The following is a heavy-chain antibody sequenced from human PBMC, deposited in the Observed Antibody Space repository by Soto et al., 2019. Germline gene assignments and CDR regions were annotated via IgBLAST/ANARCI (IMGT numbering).Heavy chain of an antibody. D-gene: IGHD3-10*01. CDR2: LTGSSSNI. Sequence: GGSLRLSCAASGFSFRNYAMSWVRQAPGKGLEWISTLTGSSSNIYYADSVKGRFAISRDNSRNTLYLQMNSLTAEDTAVYYCANGRATYGLLTHDYWGQGTLVTVS. CDR1: GFSFRNYA. J-gene: IGHJ4*02. V-gene: IGHV3-23*01. CDR3: ANGRATYGLLTHDY.